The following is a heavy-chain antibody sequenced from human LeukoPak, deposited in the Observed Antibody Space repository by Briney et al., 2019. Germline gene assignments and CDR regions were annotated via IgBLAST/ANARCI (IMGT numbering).Heavy chain of an antibody. CDR3: AKSKAPEYYDSSGWPFDY. V-gene: IGHV3-23*01. CDR1: GFTFSSYA. J-gene: IGHJ4*02. D-gene: IGHD3-22*01. CDR2: ISGSGGST. Sequence: GGSLRLSCAASGFTFSSYAMSWVRQAPGKGLEWVSAISGSGGSTYYADSVKGRFTISRDNSKNTPYLQMNSLRAEDTAVYYCAKSKAPEYYDSSGWPFDYWSQGTLVTVSS.